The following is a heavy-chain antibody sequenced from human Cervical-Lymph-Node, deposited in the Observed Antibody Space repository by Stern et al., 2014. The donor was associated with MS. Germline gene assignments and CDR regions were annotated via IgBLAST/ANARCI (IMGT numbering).Heavy chain of an antibody. V-gene: IGHV5-51*03. CDR2: IYSGDSDT. CDR3: ARVTYGSNSAVDY. CDR1: GYSFTSYW. Sequence: VQLVESGAEVKKPGEYLKISCKGSGYSFTSYWIGWGRKMPGKGLELMGIIYSGDSDTRYSPSFQGQVTISVDKSISTAYLQWSSLKASDTAMYYCARVTYGSNSAVDYWGQGTLVTVSS. J-gene: IGHJ4*02. D-gene: IGHD4-23*01.